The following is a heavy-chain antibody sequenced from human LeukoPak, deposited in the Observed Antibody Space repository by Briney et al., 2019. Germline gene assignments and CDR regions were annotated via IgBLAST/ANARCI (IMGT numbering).Heavy chain of an antibody. CDR1: GGSISSSY. V-gene: IGHV4-59*12. CDR3: ARLSKGGYPDY. CDR2: IYYSGST. J-gene: IGHJ4*02. D-gene: IGHD3-22*01. Sequence: SETLSLTCTVSGGSISSSYWSWIRQPPGKGLEWIGYIYYSGSTNYNPSPKSRVTISVDRSKNQFSLKLSSVTAADTAVYYCARLSKGGYPDYWGQGTLVTVSS.